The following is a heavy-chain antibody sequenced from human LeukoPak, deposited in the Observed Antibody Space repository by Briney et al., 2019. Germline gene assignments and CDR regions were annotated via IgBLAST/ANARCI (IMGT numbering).Heavy chain of an antibody. CDR2: IYTSGST. V-gene: IGHV4-4*07. CDR1: GGSISSYY. J-gene: IGHJ5*02. Sequence: SETLSLTCTVSGGSISSYYWSWIRQPAGKGLEWIGRIYTSGSTNCNPSLKSRVTMSVDTSKNQFSLKLSSVTAADTAVYYCARQYGSGSYYKFDPWGQGTLVTVSS. CDR3: ARQYGSGSYYKFDP. D-gene: IGHD3-10*01.